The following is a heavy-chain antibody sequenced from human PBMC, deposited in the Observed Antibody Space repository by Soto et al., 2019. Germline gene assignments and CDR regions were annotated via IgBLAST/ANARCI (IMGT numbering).Heavy chain of an antibody. CDR3: ARDKDPLGGEANFDY. V-gene: IGHV1-18*01. Sequence: QVPLVQSGAEVKKPGASVKVSCQASGYTFTIYGISWVRQAPGQGLEWMVWISAYNGNTNYAQKLPCRVPMTTDTSTRTAYMELRRLRSDDTAVYYCARDKDPLGGEANFDYWGQGALDTVSS. J-gene: IGHJ4*02. CDR1: GYTFTIYG. D-gene: IGHD2-15*01. CDR2: ISAYNGNT.